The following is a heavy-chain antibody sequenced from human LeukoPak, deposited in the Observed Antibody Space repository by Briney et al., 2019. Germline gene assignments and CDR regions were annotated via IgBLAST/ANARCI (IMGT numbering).Heavy chain of an antibody. CDR3: ARVPNNSDAFDI. CDR2: INPSGGST. D-gene: IGHD1-1*01. J-gene: IGHJ3*02. Sequence: GASVKVSCKASGYTFTSYYMHWVRQAPGQGLEWMGIINPSGGSTSYAQKFQGRVTMTRDTSISTAYMELSRLRSDDTAVYYCARVPNNSDAFDIWGQGTMVTVSS. CDR1: GYTFTSYY. V-gene: IGHV1-46*01.